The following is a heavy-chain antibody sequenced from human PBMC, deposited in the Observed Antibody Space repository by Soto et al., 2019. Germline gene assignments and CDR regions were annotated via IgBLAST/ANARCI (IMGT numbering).Heavy chain of an antibody. J-gene: IGHJ4*02. CDR1: GGSISSGGYS. V-gene: IGHV4-30-2*01. D-gene: IGHD5-12*01. CDR2: IYHSGST. CDR3: AAGGGLPRYY. Sequence: QLQLQESGSGLVKPSLTLSLTCAVSGGSISSGGYSWSWIRQPPGKGLEWIGYIYHSGSTYYKPSRKSRVTMSVDRSKNQFALKLSSVTAADTAVYYCAAGGGLPRYYWGQGTLVTVSS.